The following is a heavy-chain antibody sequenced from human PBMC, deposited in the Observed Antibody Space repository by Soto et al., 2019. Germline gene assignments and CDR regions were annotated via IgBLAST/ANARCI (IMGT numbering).Heavy chain of an antibody. V-gene: IGHV4-59*08. Sequence: QVQLQESGPGLVKPSETLSLTCTVSGGSISNYYWSWIRQPPGKGLEWIGYISYSGSTNYNPSLKSRVTISVDPSQNQFSLKLSSVTAADTAVYYCARQAIPVVPGAIFDYWGQGTLVTVSS. CDR2: ISYSGST. J-gene: IGHJ4*02. CDR3: ARQAIPVVPGAIFDY. CDR1: GGSISNYY. D-gene: IGHD2-2*02.